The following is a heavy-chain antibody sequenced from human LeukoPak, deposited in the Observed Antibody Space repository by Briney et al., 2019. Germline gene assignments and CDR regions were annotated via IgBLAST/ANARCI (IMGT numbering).Heavy chain of an antibody. CDR1: GFTFSSYS. Sequence: PGGSLRLSCAASGFTFSSYSMNWVRQAPGKGLEWVSYISSSSSTIYYADSVKGRFTISRDNAKNSLYLQMNSLRDEDTAVYYCATNYYDSSGFGCWGQGTLVTVSS. V-gene: IGHV3-48*02. D-gene: IGHD3-22*01. CDR3: ATNYYDSSGFGC. J-gene: IGHJ4*02. CDR2: ISSSSSTI.